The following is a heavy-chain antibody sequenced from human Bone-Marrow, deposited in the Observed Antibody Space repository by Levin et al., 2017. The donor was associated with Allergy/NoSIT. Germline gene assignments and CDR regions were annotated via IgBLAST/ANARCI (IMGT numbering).Heavy chain of an antibody. CDR1: GFTFSSQF. V-gene: IGHV3-23*01. J-gene: IGHJ4*02. CDR3: ARGLTIFGGFDL. D-gene: IGHD3-3*01. Sequence: GESLKISCAASGFTFSSQFMSWVRQPAGKGLEWVSAINFSGRRTYYGDSMKGRFTVSRDNSNNTLYLQMSGLRDEDTAIYYCARGLTIFGGFDLWGQGTLVTVSS. CDR2: INFSGRRT.